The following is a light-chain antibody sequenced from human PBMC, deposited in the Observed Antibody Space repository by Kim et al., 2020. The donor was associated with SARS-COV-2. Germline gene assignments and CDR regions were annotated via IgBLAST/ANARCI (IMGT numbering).Light chain of an antibody. Sequence: EIVLTQSPGTLSLSPGERATLSCRASQRVTSSYLAWYQQKPGQAPRLLISGASSRATGIPDRFSGSGSVTDFTLTISRLEPEDIAVYYCQQYGTSPWTFGQGTKLEIK. J-gene: IGKJ1*01. CDR2: GAS. CDR1: QRVTSSY. V-gene: IGKV3-20*01. CDR3: QQYGTSPWT.